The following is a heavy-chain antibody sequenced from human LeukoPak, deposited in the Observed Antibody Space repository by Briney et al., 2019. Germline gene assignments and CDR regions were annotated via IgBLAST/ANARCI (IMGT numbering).Heavy chain of an antibody. CDR3: ARYCGGDCHPASFDY. Sequence: SETPSLTCTVSGGSISSYYWSWIRQPPGKGLEWIGYIYYSGSTNYSPSLKSRLTISVDTSKCQFSLKLSSVTAADTAVYYCARYCGGDCHPASFDYWGQGTLVTVYS. CDR2: IYYSGST. D-gene: IGHD2-21*02. CDR1: GGSISSYY. V-gene: IGHV4-59*08. J-gene: IGHJ4*02.